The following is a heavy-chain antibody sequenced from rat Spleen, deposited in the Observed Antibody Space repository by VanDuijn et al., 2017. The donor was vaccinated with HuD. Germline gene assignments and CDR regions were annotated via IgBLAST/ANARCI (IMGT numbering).Heavy chain of an antibody. D-gene: IGHD1-11*01. V-gene: IGHV5-20*01. CDR1: GFTFSNYG. J-gene: IGHJ1*01. Sequence: EVQLVESGGGLVQPGRSMKLSCAASGFTFSNYGMAWVRQAPKKGLEWVAYISYDGGSTYYRDSVKGRFTISRDNAKSSLYLQMDSLRSEDTATYCCTTTGGIVRPYWYFDFWGPGTMVTVSS. CDR3: TTTGGIVRPYWYFDF. CDR2: ISYDGGST.